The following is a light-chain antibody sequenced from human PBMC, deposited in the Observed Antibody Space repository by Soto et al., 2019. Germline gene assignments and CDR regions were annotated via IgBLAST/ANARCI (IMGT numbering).Light chain of an antibody. CDR1: SSDVGDYNY. Sequence: QSALTQPASVSGSPGQSVTISCTGTSSDVGDYNYVSWYQHHPGKAPKLMIKYVSNRPSGVSDRFSGSKSGNTASLTISGLQAEDEADYYCTSYTSSGTLVVFGGGTKLTVL. CDR3: TSYTSSGTLVV. J-gene: IGLJ2*01. V-gene: IGLV2-14*03. CDR2: YVS.